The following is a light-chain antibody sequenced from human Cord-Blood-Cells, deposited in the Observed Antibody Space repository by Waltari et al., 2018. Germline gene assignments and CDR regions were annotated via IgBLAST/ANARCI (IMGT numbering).Light chain of an antibody. V-gene: IGLV3-1*01. J-gene: IGLJ2*01. CDR2: QDR. CDR3: QAWDSSTGGVV. CDR1: KLGDKY. Sequence: SYELTQPPSVSVSPGQTASITCSGDKLGDKYACWYQQKPGQSPVLVIYQDRKRPSGIPERFSGSNSGNTATLTISGTQAMDEADYYCQAWDSSTGGVVFGGGTKLTVL.